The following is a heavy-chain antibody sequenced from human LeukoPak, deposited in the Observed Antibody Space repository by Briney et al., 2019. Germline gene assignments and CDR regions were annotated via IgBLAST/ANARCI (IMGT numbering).Heavy chain of an antibody. CDR3: AADRPQGIVQIGFDY. CDR2: IVVGSGNT. V-gene: IGHV1-58*01. J-gene: IGHJ4*02. CDR1: GFTFTSSA. Sequence: SVKVSCKASGFTFTSSAVQWVRQARGQRLEWIEWIVVGSGNTNYAQKFQERVTITRDMSTSTAYMELSSLRSEDTAVYYCAADRPQGIVQIGFDYWGQGTLVTVSS. D-gene: IGHD1-26*01.